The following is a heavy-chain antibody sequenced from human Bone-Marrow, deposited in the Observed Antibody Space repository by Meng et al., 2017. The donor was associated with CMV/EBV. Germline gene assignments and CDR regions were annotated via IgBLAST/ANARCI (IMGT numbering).Heavy chain of an antibody. D-gene: IGHD4-23*01. CDR3: AILRGGYGGNLDAFDI. Sequence: GGSLRLSCAASGFTFSSYSMNWVRQAPGKGLEWVSAISGSGGSTYYADSVKGRFTISRDNSKNTLYLQMNSLRAEDTAVYYCAILRGGYGGNLDAFDIWGQGTMVTVSS. J-gene: IGHJ3*02. CDR1: GFTFSSYS. CDR2: ISGSGGST. V-gene: IGHV3-23*01.